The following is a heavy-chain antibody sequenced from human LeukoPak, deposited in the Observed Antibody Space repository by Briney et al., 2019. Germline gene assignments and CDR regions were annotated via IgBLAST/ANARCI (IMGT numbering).Heavy chain of an antibody. D-gene: IGHD2-15*01. Sequence: PGGSLCLTCAASGFTFKNYAMSWGRQAPGKGLEWVSRTSGSGDIRLYADSVKGRFTISRTNSENRLYLQMNSLRADDSGVYYCANYRSGGGGYYSGLEPWGHRTQVTVSS. CDR1: GFTFKNYA. CDR2: TSGSGDIR. CDR3: ANYRSGGGGYYSGLEP. V-gene: IGHV3-23*01. J-gene: IGHJ4*03.